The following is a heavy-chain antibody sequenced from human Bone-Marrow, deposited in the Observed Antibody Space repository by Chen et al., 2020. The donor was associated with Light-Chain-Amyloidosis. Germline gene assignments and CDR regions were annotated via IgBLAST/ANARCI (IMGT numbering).Heavy chain of an antibody. D-gene: IGHD1-1*01. CDR1: GGSISSSSYY. J-gene: IGHJ6*03. V-gene: IGHV4-39*01. CDR3: ARTTLGFTTFLLAYHMDV. CDR2: IYYSGST. Sequence: QLQLQESGPGLVKPSETLSLTCTVSGGSISSSSYYWGWIRQPPGKGLEWIGSIYYSGSTYYNPSLKSRVTISVDTSKNQFSLRLSSVTAADTAVYFCARTTLGFTTFLLAYHMDVWGQGTTVTVSS.